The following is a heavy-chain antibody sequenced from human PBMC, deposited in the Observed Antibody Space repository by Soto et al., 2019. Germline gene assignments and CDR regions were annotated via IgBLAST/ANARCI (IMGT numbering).Heavy chain of an antibody. V-gene: IGHV4-59*01. Sequence: QVQLQESGPGLVKPSETLSLTCTVSGGSINSYYWSWIRQPPGKGLEWIGYIYSSGRTNYNPSLKSRATISIDTYKKQLSLKLNSVTAADTAVYYCARDSRTAEQLVPQYYYGLGVWGQGTTVTVSS. CDR1: GGSINSYY. D-gene: IGHD6-13*01. J-gene: IGHJ6*02. CDR3: ARDSRTAEQLVPQYYYGLGV. CDR2: IYSSGRT.